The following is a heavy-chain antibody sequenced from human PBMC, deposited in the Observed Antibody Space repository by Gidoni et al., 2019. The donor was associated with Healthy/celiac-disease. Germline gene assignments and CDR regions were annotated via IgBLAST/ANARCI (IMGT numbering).Heavy chain of an antibody. J-gene: IGHJ4*02. D-gene: IGHD3-3*01. V-gene: IGHV3-30*18. CDR2: ISYDGSNK. CDR3: AKDAVLRFLEWLFDY. Sequence: QVQLVESGRGVVQPGRSLSISCAASGFPFSRYGMHWVRQAPGKGLEWGAVISYDGSNKYYADSVKGRFTISRDNSKNTLYLQMNSLRAEDTAVYYCAKDAVLRFLEWLFDYWGQGTLVTVSS. CDR1: GFPFSRYG.